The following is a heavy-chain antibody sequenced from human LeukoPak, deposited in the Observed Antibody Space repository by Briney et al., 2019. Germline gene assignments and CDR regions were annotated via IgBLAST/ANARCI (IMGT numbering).Heavy chain of an antibody. CDR2: IIPIFGTA. V-gene: IGHV1-69*05. J-gene: IGHJ5*02. Sequence: SVKVSCKASGGTFSSYAISWVRQAPGQGLEWMGGIIPIFGTANYAQKFQGRVTITTDESTSTAYMELSSLRSEDTAVYYCARGDEMSTNWFDPRGQGTLVTVSS. CDR1: GGTFSSYA. D-gene: IGHD5-24*01. CDR3: ARGDEMSTNWFDP.